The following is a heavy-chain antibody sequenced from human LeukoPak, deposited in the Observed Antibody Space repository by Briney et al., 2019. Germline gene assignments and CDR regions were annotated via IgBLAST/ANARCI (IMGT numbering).Heavy chain of an antibody. Sequence: GGSLRLSRAASGFTFSSYGMHWVRQAPGKGLEWVAVIWYDGSNKYYADSVKGRFTISRDNSKNTLYLQMNSLRAEDTAVYYCARDYCGGDCYPTTWGQGTLVTVSS. V-gene: IGHV3-33*01. CDR1: GFTFSSYG. CDR3: ARDYCGGDCYPTT. CDR2: IWYDGSNK. D-gene: IGHD2-21*02. J-gene: IGHJ5*02.